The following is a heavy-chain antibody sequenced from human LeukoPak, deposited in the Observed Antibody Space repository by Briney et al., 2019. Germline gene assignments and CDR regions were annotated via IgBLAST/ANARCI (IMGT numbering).Heavy chain of an antibody. V-gene: IGHV3-23*01. D-gene: IGHD6-19*01. CDR3: ARVSPVAGSSSIDY. CDR2: IFPSGGEI. CDR1: GFTFSTFA. J-gene: IGHJ4*02. Sequence: GGSLRLSCEASGFTFSTFAMIWVRQPPGKGLEWVSSIFPSGGEIHYADSVRGRFTISRDNSKSTLYLQMNSLRAEDTAVYYCARVSPVAGSSSIDYWGQGTLVTVSS.